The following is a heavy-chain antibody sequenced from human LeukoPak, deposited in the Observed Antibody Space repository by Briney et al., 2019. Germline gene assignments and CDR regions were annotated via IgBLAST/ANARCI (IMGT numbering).Heavy chain of an antibody. D-gene: IGHD3-9*01. CDR3: ARGPYYDILTGYYTSDAFDI. CDR2: INPNSGGT. Sequence: ASVKVSCKASGYTFTGYYMHWVRQAPGQGLEWMGWINPNSGGTNYAQKFQGWVTMTRDTSISTAYMELSRLRSDDTAVYYCARGPYYDILTGYYTSDAFDIWGQGTMVTVSS. V-gene: IGHV1-2*04. J-gene: IGHJ3*02. CDR1: GYTFTGYY.